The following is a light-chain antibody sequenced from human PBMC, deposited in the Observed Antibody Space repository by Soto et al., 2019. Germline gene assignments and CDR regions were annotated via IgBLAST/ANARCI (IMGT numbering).Light chain of an antibody. CDR1: HSISSW. Sequence: DIQITQSPSTLSASVGDRVTITCRASHSISSWLAWYPPKPGKAPKLXXYDASSLESGVPSRFSVSGSGTELTLTLSSLQADDFANYDGQPYNTYSSWTFCQGTKVDIK. CDR3: QPYNTYSSWT. CDR2: DAS. V-gene: IGKV1-5*01. J-gene: IGKJ1*01.